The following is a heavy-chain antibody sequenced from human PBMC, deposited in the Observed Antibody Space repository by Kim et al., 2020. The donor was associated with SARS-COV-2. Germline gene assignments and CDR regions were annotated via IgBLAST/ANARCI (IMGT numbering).Heavy chain of an antibody. J-gene: IGHJ2*01. CDR1: GGSISSGGYY. CDR2: IYYSGST. V-gene: IGHV4-31*03. Sequence: SETLSLTCTVSGGSISSGGYYWSWIRQHPGKGLEWFGYIYYSGSTYYNPSLKSRVTITVDTSKNQFSLKLSSVTAADTAVYYCARGAHYYDSSGYSRYFVLWGGGTLVTVSS. D-gene: IGHD3-22*01. CDR3: ARGAHYYDSSGYSRYFVL.